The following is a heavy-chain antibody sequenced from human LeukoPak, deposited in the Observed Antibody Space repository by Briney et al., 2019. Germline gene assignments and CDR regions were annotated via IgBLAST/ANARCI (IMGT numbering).Heavy chain of an antibody. CDR3: ARDLSGSYSRTD. V-gene: IGHV3-30*03. D-gene: IGHD1-26*01. Sequence: PGRSLRLSCAASGFTFISYGMHWVRQVPGKGLEWVAIISYDGSVKYYADSVKGRFTISRDSFNDTLYLQMNSLRPDDSAVYYCARDLSGSYSRTDWGQGTLVTVYS. CDR1: GFTFISYG. J-gene: IGHJ4*02. CDR2: ISYDGSVK.